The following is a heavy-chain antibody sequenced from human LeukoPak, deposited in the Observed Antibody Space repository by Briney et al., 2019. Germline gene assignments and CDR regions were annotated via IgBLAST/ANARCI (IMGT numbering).Heavy chain of an antibody. J-gene: IGHJ6*03. CDR3: ARKLDRSTRHYYYMDV. D-gene: IGHD3/OR15-3a*01. Sequence: SETLSLTCTVSGYSISSGYYWSWIRQPPGKGLEWIGEINHSGSTNYNPSLKSRVTISVDTSKNQFSLKLSSVTAAHTAVYYCARKLDRSTRHYYYMDVWGKGTTVTVSS. CDR1: GYSISSGYY. V-gene: IGHV4-38-2*02. CDR2: INHSGST.